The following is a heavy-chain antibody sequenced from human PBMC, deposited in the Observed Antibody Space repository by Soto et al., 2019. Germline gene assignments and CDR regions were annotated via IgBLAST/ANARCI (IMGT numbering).Heavy chain of an antibody. Sequence: QLQLQESVSGLVTPSQTLSLTRAVSGGSITSGNSYSCSWIRQTPRKGLEWIGSISHTGSTSYKPSRKSRVTMSVDKSKNQFSLKLSSVTAADMCVYYCSKAVAPYFGTWFDPWGQGTLVTVSS. CDR1: GGSITSGNSYS. CDR3: SKAVAPYFGTWFDP. D-gene: IGHD3-10*01. CDR2: ISHTGST. J-gene: IGHJ5*02. V-gene: IGHV4-30-2*01.